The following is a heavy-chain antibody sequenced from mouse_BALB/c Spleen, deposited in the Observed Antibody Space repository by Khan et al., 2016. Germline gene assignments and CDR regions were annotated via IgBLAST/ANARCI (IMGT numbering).Heavy chain of an antibody. CDR1: GFTFSNYW. Sequence: EVKLEESGGGLVQPGGSMKLSCVASGFTFSNYWMNWVHQSPEKGLEWVAEIRLKSNNYATHYAESVKGRFTISRDDSKSSVYLQMNNLRAEDTGIYYCTTLDYYGSSPPFAYWGQGTLVTVSA. D-gene: IGHD1-1*01. V-gene: IGHV6-6*02. J-gene: IGHJ3*01. CDR2: IRLKSNNYAT. CDR3: TTLDYYGSSPPFAY.